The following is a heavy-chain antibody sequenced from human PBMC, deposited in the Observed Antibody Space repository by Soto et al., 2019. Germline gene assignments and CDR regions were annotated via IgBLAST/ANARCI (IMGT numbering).Heavy chain of an antibody. J-gene: IGHJ3*01. D-gene: IGHD3-10*01. CDR2: IIPIFGTA. Sequence: QGLLVQSVTEVKKPGSAVKVSCQASGGTSSDYALTWVRQAPGQGLEWMGGIIPIFGTANYAQRFQGRASITADESSRTAYMELSSLKSEATAVYYCAGSFKYGSGTFDALDVLGHGTMVIVSS. V-gene: IGHV1-69*01. CDR1: GGTSSDYA. CDR3: AGSFKYGSGTFDALDV.